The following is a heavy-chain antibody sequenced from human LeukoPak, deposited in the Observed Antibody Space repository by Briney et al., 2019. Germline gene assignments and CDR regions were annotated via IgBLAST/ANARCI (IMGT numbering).Heavy chain of an antibody. CDR2: ISSSSSNI. CDR3: ARDRTYYYDSSASIDY. D-gene: IGHD3-22*01. V-gene: IGHV3-48*04. CDR1: GFTFRNYG. J-gene: IGHJ4*02. Sequence: GGSLRLSCAASGFTFRNYGMNWVRQAPGKGLEWVSYISSSSSNIAYADSVKGRFTISRDNAKNSLYLQMDSLRAEDTAVYYCARDRTYYYDSSASIDYWGQGTLVTVSS.